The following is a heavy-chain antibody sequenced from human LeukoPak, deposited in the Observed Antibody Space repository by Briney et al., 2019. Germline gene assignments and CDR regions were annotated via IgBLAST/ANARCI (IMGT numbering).Heavy chain of an antibody. CDR2: IYYSGNT. CDR3: ANYASGSYRFDP. V-gene: IGHV4-31*11. J-gene: IGHJ5*02. D-gene: IGHD3-10*01. CDR1: GGSISNGGYS. Sequence: SETLSLTCAVSGGSISNGGYSWSWIRQLPGKGLEWIGYIYYSGNTYYNPPLKSRVVISVDTSKNQFSLKLSSVTAADTAVYYCANYASGSYRFDPWGQGTLVTVSS.